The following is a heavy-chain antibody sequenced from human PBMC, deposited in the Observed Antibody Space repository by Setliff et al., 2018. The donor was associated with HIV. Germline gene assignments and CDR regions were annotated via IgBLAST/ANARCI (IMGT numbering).Heavy chain of an antibody. CDR3: ARGKSTVTTNSFDY. CDR2: IWYDGSNK. J-gene: IGHJ4*02. CDR1: GFTFSNYG. V-gene: IGHV3-33*01. Sequence: GGSLRLSCSASGFTFSNYGMHWVRQAPGKGPEWVAVIWYDGSNKFYADFVKGRFTISRDNSKDTLFLQMNTLRAEDTAVYYCARGKSTVTTNSFDYWGQGTLVTVSS. D-gene: IGHD4-4*01.